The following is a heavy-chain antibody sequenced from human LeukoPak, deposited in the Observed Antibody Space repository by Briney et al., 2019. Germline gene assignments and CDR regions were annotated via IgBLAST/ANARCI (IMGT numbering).Heavy chain of an antibody. CDR1: GGTFSGYY. J-gene: IGHJ5*02. CDR2: INHSGST. D-gene: IGHD2-2*01. CDR3: AVLGGYCSSTSCP. Sequence: SETLSLTCAVYGGTFSGYYWSWIRQPPGKGLEWIGEINHSGSTNYNTSLKSRVTISVDTSKNQFSLKLSSVTAADTAVYYCAVLGGYCSSTSCPWGQGTLVTVSS. V-gene: IGHV4-34*08.